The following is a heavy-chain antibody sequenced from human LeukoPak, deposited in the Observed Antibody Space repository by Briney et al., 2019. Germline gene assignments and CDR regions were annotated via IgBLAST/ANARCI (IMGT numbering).Heavy chain of an antibody. CDR1: EFTFNDYW. V-gene: IGHV3-74*01. J-gene: IGHJ4*02. CDR3: AKGGNALYYFDY. Sequence: GGSLRLSCEASEFTFNDYWMHWVRQGPGKGLVWVSRINSDGSSASYADSVKGRFTISRDNAKNTLYLQMNSLRAEDTAVYYCAKGGNALYYFDYWGQGTLVTVSS. CDR2: INSDGSSA.